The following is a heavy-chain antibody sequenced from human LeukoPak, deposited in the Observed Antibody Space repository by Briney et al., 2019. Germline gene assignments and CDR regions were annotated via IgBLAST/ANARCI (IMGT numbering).Heavy chain of an antibody. CDR1: GYTFTSYG. CDR3: ARDLKRAEWFGESDYYMDV. D-gene: IGHD3-10*01. V-gene: IGHV1-18*01. J-gene: IGHJ6*03. CDR2: ISAYNGNT. Sequence: ASVKVSCKASGYTFTSYGISWVRQAPGQGLEWMGWISAYNGNTNYAQKLQGRATMTTDTSTSTAYMELRSLRSDDTAVYYCARDLKRAEWFGESDYYMDVWGKGTTVTVSS.